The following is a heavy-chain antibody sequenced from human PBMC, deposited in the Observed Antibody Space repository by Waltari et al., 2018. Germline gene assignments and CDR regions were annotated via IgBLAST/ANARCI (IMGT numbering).Heavy chain of an antibody. CDR2: IYYSGRT. D-gene: IGHD4-17*01. CDR1: GGSISSSSYY. J-gene: IGHJ4*02. Sequence: QLQLQESGPGLVKPSETLSLTCPVSGGSISSSSYYWGWIRQPPGKGLEWVGSIYYSGRTYYNPSLKSRVTISVDTSKNQCSLKLSSVTAADTAVYYCARDGPPTVALDYWGQGTLVTVSS. V-gene: IGHV4-39*07. CDR3: ARDGPPTVALDY.